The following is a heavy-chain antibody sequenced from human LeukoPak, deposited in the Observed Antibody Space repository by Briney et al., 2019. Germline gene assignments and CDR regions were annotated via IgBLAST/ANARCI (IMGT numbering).Heavy chain of an antibody. CDR1: GYTFTSYG. D-gene: IGHD3-22*01. V-gene: IGHV1-69*13. Sequence: EASVKVSCKASGYTFTSYGISWVRQAPGQGLEWMGGIIPIFGTANYAQKFQGRVTITADESTSTAYMELSSLRSEDTAVYYCARQYYYDSSPFDYWGQGTLVTVSS. J-gene: IGHJ4*02. CDR2: IIPIFGTA. CDR3: ARQYYYDSSPFDY.